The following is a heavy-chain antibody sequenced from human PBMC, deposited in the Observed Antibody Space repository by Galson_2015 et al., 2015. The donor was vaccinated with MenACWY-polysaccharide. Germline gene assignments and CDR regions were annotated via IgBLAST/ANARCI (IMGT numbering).Heavy chain of an antibody. V-gene: IGHV4-59*01. CDR3: VRASEGLGCGAHFDP. CDR1: GGSITSYL. D-gene: IGHD1-26*01. Sequence: ETLSLTCTVSGGSITSYLWGWVRQPPGKGLEWIGNIHYRGSTYYNPSLKSRVTISRDTSKNQFSLNLSSVTAADTAVYYCVRASEGLGCGAHFDPWGQGTLVTVSS. J-gene: IGHJ5*02. CDR2: IHYRGST.